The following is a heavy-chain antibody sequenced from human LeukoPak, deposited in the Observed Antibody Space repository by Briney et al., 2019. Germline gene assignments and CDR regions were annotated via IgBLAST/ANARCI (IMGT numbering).Heavy chain of an antibody. J-gene: IGHJ5*02. CDR2: IYYSGST. Sequence: SETLSYTCTVSGDSISSYYWSWIRQPPGKGLEWIGYIYYSGSTNYNPSLKSRVTISVDTSKNQFSLKLSSVTAADTAVYYCARSPHWGGTNGPNWFDPWGQGTLVTVSS. CDR1: GDSISSYY. D-gene: IGHD7-27*01. CDR3: ARSPHWGGTNGPNWFDP. V-gene: IGHV4-59*01.